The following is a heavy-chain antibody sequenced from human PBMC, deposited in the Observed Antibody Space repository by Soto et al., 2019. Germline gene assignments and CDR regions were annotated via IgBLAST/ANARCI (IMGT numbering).Heavy chain of an antibody. Sequence: GGSLRLSCAASGFTFSSYAMSWVRQAPGKGLEWVSAISGSGGSTYYADSVKGRFTISRDNSKNTLYLQMNSLRAEDTAVYYCAKDVEVESSSWYFISYGMDVWGQGTTVTVSS. D-gene: IGHD6-13*01. CDR1: GFTFSSYA. CDR3: AKDVEVESSSWYFISYGMDV. V-gene: IGHV3-23*01. CDR2: ISGSGGST. J-gene: IGHJ6*02.